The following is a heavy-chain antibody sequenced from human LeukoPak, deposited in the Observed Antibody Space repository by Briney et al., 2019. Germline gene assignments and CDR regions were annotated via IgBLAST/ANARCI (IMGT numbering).Heavy chain of an antibody. CDR3: AKGYYYDSSGYYYVLAFDI. J-gene: IGHJ3*02. CDR2: ISGSGGST. Sequence: GGSLRFSCAASGFTFSSYAMSWVRQAPGKGLEWVSAISGSGGSTYYADSVKGRFTISRDNSKNTLYLQMNSLRAEDTAVYYCAKGYYYDSSGYYYVLAFDIWGQGTMVTVSS. V-gene: IGHV3-23*01. D-gene: IGHD3-22*01. CDR1: GFTFSSYA.